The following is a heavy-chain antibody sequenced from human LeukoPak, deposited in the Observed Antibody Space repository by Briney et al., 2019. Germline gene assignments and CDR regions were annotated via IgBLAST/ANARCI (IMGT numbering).Heavy chain of an antibody. CDR2: IYSDGNT. J-gene: IGHJ4*02. CDR1: GFTVSSNF. D-gene: IGHD6-19*01. Sequence: PGGSLRLSCAASGFTVSSNFMSWVRQAPGKGLERVSVIYSDGNTYYADSVKGRFTISRDNSRNTVYLQMNSLRAEDTALYYCARSGSGWFDYWGQGTLVTVSS. CDR3: ARSGSGWFDY. V-gene: IGHV3-53*01.